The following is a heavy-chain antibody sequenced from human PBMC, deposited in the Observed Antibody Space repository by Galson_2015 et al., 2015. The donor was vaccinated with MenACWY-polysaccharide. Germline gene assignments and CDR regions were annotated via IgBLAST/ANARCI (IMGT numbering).Heavy chain of an antibody. V-gene: IGHV3-33*01. Sequence: SLRLSCAASGIKFYGSGMHWVRQAPGKGLEWVAVIQYDGSNKVYADSVKGRCTISRDNSKNTLYLQMNSLRAEDTAVYYCAREGSRIVFHAFDTWGQGTLLTVSS. CDR1: GIKFYGSG. J-gene: IGHJ3*02. D-gene: IGHD2-15*01. CDR3: AREGSRIVFHAFDT. CDR2: IQYDGSNK.